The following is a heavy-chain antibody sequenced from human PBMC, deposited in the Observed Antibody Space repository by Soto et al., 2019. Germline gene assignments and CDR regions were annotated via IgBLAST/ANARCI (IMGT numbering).Heavy chain of an antibody. CDR3: ARQRGGGFGDV. V-gene: IGHV3-74*01. J-gene: IGHJ6*02. CDR2: ITSDGSST. Sequence: EVQLVESGGGLVQPGGSLRLSCAASGFTFSTYYMWWVRQAPGKGLVWVARITSDGSSTTHADSVKGRFTISRDNAKNTLYLQMNSLRDEDTAVYSCARQRGGGFGDVWGQGTTVTVSS. D-gene: IGHD5-12*01. CDR1: GFTFSTYY.